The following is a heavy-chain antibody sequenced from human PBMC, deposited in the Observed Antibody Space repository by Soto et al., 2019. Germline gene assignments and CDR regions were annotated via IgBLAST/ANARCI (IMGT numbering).Heavy chain of an antibody. Sequence: VGSLRLSCAASGFTFSSYGMHWVRQAPGKGLEWVAVISYDGSNKYYADSVKGRFTISRDNSKNTLYLQMNSLRAEDTAVYYRAKDSDYSSVYYYYGMDVWGQGTTVTVSS. V-gene: IGHV3-30*18. D-gene: IGHD4-4*01. J-gene: IGHJ6*02. CDR3: AKDSDYSSVYYYYGMDV. CDR2: ISYDGSNK. CDR1: GFTFSSYG.